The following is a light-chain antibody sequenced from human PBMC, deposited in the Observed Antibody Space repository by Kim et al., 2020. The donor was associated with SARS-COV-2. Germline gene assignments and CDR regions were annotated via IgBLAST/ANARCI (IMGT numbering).Light chain of an antibody. CDR3: QQSYSTPPWT. Sequence: DIQMTQSPSSLSASVGDRVTITCRASQSISSYLNWYKQKPGKAPKPLIYVASSLQSGVPSRFSGSGSGTDFTLTISSLQPEDFATYYCQQSYSTPPWTFGQGTKVDIK. CDR1: QSISSY. CDR2: VAS. V-gene: IGKV1-39*01. J-gene: IGKJ1*01.